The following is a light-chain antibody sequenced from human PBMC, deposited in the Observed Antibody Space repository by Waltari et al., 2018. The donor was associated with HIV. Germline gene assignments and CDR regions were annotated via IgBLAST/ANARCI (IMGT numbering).Light chain of an antibody. V-gene: IGKV3-20*01. CDR1: QSVSSSY. CDR2: GAS. Sequence: QSPGTLSLSPGERATLSCRASQSVSSSYLAWYQQKPGQAPRLLIYGASSRATGIPDRFSGSGSGTDFTLTISRLEPEDFAVYYCQQYGSSPWTFGQGTKVEIK. CDR3: QQYGSSPWT. J-gene: IGKJ1*01.